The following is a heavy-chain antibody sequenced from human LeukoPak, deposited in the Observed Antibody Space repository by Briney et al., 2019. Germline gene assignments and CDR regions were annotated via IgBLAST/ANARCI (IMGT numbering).Heavy chain of an antibody. Sequence: PGGSLKLSCAASGFTFSGSAMHWVRQAPGKGLEWVGRMRSKANNYATGYSTSVIGRFTISRDDSKNIRYLEMSSLKIEDTAVYFCTSQAGYSSSWETWGQGTLVTVSS. CDR2: MRSKANNYAT. V-gene: IGHV3-73*01. CDR3: TSQAGYSSSWET. J-gene: IGHJ5*02. D-gene: IGHD2-2*01. CDR1: GFTFSGSA.